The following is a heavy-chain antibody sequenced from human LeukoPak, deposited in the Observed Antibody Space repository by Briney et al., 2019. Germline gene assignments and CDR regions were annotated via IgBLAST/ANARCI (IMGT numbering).Heavy chain of an antibody. CDR1: GGSISRYY. CDR3: ASTMIRGKTDV. CDR2: ISTSGST. V-gene: IGHV4-4*07. Sequence: SETLSLTRTVSGGSISRYYWSWIRQPAGGGLEWIGRISTSGSTNYNPSLKSRVPPSVDTSKNQFSLMLNSVTAADTAVYYCASTMIRGKTDVCGKGTTVTVSS. D-gene: IGHD3-10*01. J-gene: IGHJ6*04.